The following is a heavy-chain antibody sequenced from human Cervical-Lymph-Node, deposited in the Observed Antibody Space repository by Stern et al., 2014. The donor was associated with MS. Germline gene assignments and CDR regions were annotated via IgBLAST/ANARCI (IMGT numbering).Heavy chain of an antibody. V-gene: IGHV2-5*02. D-gene: IGHD4-17*01. CDR1: GFSLSTTGVG. CDR3: AHMTTVPESWAFDI. CDR2: IYWDDDK. J-gene: IGHJ3*02. Sequence: EESGPTLVKPTQTLTLTCTFSGFSLSTTGVGVGWIRQPPGKALEWLALIYWDDDKRYSPSLRSRLTITKDTSRNQVVLTMTNMDPVDTATYFCAHMTTVPESWAFDIWGQGTMVTVSS.